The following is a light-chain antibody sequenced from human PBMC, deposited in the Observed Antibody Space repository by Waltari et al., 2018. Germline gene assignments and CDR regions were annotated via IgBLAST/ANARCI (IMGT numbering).Light chain of an antibody. V-gene: IGKV1-9*01. CDR3: QQLLTYPIS. CDR1: QDISSF. J-gene: IGKJ5*01. Sequence: IQLTQSPSSLSASVGDRVAITFRASQDISSFLAWYQQIPGKAPKLLIYSASTLQSGVPSRFSGSGYGADFTLSISSLQPEDFATYYCQQLLTYPISFGQGTRLEIK. CDR2: SAS.